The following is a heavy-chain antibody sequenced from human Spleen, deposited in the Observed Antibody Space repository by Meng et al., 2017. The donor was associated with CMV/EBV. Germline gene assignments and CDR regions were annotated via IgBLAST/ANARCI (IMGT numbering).Heavy chain of an antibody. Sequence: GESLKISCEASGFAFNRNWMYWVRQTPGKGLEWVSAISTAGRTHYTDSVKGRFTISRDNAKNSLYLQMNSLRAEDTAVYYCARDRLIYYDSSGIPTYFDYWGQGTLVTVSS. CDR1: GFAFNRNW. CDR3: ARDRLIYYDSSGIPTYFDY. V-gene: IGHV3-13*01. D-gene: IGHD3-22*01. J-gene: IGHJ4*02. CDR2: ISTAGRT.